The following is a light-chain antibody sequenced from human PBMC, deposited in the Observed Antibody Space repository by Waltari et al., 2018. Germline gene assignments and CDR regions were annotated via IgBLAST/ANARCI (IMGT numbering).Light chain of an antibody. CDR3: QAWDSGVAGV. CDR2: EDV. J-gene: IGLJ1*01. CDR1: ELEKKY. Sequence: SYVLIQSPSVSVSPGQTATITCSGDELEKKYVCWYQQKPGQSPVLVIYEDVRRPSEIPQRFSGSNSGNTATLTISGTQPMDEADYYCQAWDSGVAGVFGTGTKVTVL. V-gene: IGLV3-1*01.